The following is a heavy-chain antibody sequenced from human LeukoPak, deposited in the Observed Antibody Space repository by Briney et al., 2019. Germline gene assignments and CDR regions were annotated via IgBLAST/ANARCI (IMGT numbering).Heavy chain of an antibody. Sequence: SETLSLTCAVYGGSFSGYYWSWIRQPPGKGLEWIGSIYYSGSTYYNPSLKSRVTISVDTSKNQFSLKLSSVTAADTAVYYCARDGEIAVAGTGDWFDPWGQGTLVTVSS. CDR2: IYYSGST. D-gene: IGHD6-19*01. CDR3: ARDGEIAVAGTGDWFDP. CDR1: GGSFSGYY. V-gene: IGHV4-34*01. J-gene: IGHJ5*02.